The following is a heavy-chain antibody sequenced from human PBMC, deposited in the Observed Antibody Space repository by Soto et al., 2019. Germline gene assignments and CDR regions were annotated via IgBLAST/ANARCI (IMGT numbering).Heavy chain of an antibody. CDR2: ISGSGGST. CDR3: AKDPRYCSGGSCYMYY. J-gene: IGHJ4*02. V-gene: IGHV3-23*01. CDR1: GFTFSSYA. Sequence: GWSLRLSCAASGFTFSSYAMSWVRQAPGKGLEWVSAISGSGGSTYYADSVKGRFTISRDNSKNTLYLQMNSLRAEDTAVYYCAKDPRYCSGGSCYMYYWGQGTLVTVSS. D-gene: IGHD2-15*01.